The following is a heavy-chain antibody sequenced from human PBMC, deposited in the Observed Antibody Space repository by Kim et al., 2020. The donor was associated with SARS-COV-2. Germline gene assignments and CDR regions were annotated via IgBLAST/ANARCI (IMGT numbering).Heavy chain of an antibody. J-gene: IGHJ4*02. V-gene: IGHV3-30*01. D-gene: IGHD1-26*01. Sequence: KYQGDSVKGRFTISRDNSKNTLFLQMNSLRAEDTAVYYCAREGIVGSFDYWGQGTLVTVSS. CDR2: K. CDR3: AREGIVGSFDY.